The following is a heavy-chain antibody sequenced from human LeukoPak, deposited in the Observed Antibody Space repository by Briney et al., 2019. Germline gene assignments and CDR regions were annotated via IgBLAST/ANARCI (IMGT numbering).Heavy chain of an antibody. CDR2: IYHSGST. CDR3: ASLKPARYYYDSSGPNDAFDI. V-gene: IGHV4-38-2*02. D-gene: IGHD3-22*01. CDR1: GYSISSGYY. Sequence: SETLSLTCTVSGYSISSGYYWGWIRQPPGKGLEWIGSIYHSGSTYYNPSLKSRVTISVDTSKNQFSLKLSSVTAADTAVYYCASLKPARYYYDSSGPNDAFDIWGQGTMVTVSS. J-gene: IGHJ3*02.